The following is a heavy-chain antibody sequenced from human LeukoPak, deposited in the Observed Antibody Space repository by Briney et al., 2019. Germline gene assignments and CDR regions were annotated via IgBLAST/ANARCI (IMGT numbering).Heavy chain of an antibody. V-gene: IGHV3-66*01. CDR3: GKTTTGYSSGRYPGWPLDY. J-gene: IGHJ4*02. CDR2: IYSGGST. D-gene: IGHD6-19*01. Sequence: GGSLRLSCAASGFTVSSNYMSWVRQAPGKGLEWVSVIYSGGSTYYADSVKGRFTISRDNSKNTVYLQMDSLRVEDTAVYYCGKTTTGYSSGRYPGWPLDYWGQGTLVTVSS. CDR1: GFTVSSNY.